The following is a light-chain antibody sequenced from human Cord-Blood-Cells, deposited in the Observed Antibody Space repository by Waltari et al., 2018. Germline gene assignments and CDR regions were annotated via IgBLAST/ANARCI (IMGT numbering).Light chain of an antibody. V-gene: IGLV2-14*01. J-gene: IGLJ2*01. CDR3: SSYTSSSTVV. CDR1: SSDVGAYNY. Sequence: QSALTQPASVSGSPGQSLTISCTGTSSDVGAYNYFSWYPQHPGKAPKLMIYDVSKRPSGVSNRFSGSKSGNTASLTISGLQAEDEADYYCSSYTSSSTVVFGGGTKLTVL. CDR2: DVS.